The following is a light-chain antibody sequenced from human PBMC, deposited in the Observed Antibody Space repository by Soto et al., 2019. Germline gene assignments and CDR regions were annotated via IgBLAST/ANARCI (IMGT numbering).Light chain of an antibody. Sequence: DIQMTQSPSSLSASVGDRVTIPCRASQSISSYLNWYQQKPGKAPKLLIYAASSLQSGVPSRFSGSGSGTDFTLTISSLQPEDFATYYCQQRYSTPTFGQGTKLEIK. V-gene: IGKV1-39*01. J-gene: IGKJ2*01. CDR2: AAS. CDR3: QQRYSTPT. CDR1: QSISSY.